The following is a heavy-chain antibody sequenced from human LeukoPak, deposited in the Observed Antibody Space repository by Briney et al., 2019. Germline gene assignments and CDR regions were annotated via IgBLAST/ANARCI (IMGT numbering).Heavy chain of an antibody. CDR2: IYYSGST. CDR1: GGSISSYY. J-gene: IGHJ6*02. V-gene: IGHV4-59*01. Sequence: SETLSLTCTVSGGSISSYYWSWIRQPPGKGLEWIGYIYYSGSTNYNPSLKSRVTISVDTSKNQFSLKLSSVTAADTAVYYCARETPGGVLRYFDWLVMDVWGQGTTVTVSS. CDR3: ARETPGGVLRYFDWLVMDV. D-gene: IGHD3-9*01.